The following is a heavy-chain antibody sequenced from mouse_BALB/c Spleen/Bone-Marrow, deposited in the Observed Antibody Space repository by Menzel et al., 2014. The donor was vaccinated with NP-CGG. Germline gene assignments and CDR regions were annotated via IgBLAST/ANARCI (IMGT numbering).Heavy chain of an antibody. D-gene: IGHD1-1*01. V-gene: IGHV1-7*01. CDR2: INPSTGYT. CDR3: ARIYYYGRDY. J-gene: IGHJ2*01. Sequence: VQLQQSGAELAKPGASEKMSCKASGYTFTNYWMHWVKQRPGQGLEWIGYINPSTGYTEYNQKFKDKATLTADKSSSTAYMQLSSLTSEDSAVYYCARIYYYGRDYWGQGTTLTVSS. CDR1: GYTFTNYW.